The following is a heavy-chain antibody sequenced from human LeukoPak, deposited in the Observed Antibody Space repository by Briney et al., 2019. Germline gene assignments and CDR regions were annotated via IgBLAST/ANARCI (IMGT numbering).Heavy chain of an antibody. J-gene: IGHJ4*02. CDR2: INPNSGGT. D-gene: IGHD3-22*01. Sequence: GASVKVSCKTSGYTFTGYYLHLVRQAPGQGLEWMGWINPNSGGTKYAQKFQGRVTMTRDTSISTAYMELSRLRSDDTAVYYCARGLWDYYDSSGNLDYWGQGTLVTVSS. V-gene: IGHV1-2*02. CDR3: ARGLWDYYDSSGNLDY. CDR1: GYTFTGYY.